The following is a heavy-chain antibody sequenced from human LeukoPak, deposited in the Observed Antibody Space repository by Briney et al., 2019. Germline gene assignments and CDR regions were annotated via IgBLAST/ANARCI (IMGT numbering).Heavy chain of an antibody. V-gene: IGHV3-30*02. CDR3: ARDRQRGGAPPGFDY. CDR1: GFTFSSYG. CDR2: IRYDGSNK. D-gene: IGHD1-26*01. J-gene: IGHJ4*02. Sequence: GGSLRLSCAASGFTFSSYGMHWVRQAPGKGLEWVAFIRYDGSNKYYADSVKGRFTISRDNSKNTLYLQMNSLRAEDTAVYYCARDRQRGGAPPGFDYWGQGTLVTVSS.